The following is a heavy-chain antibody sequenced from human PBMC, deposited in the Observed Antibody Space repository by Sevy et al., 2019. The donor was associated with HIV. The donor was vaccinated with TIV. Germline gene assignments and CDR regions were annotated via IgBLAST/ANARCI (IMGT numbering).Heavy chain of an antibody. CDR3: ARELTIFGVVTTDYYYYGMDV. CDR2: INPNSGGT. D-gene: IGHD3-3*01. Sequence: ASVKVSCKASGYTFTGYYMHWVRQAPGQGLEWMGWINPNSGGTNYEQKFQGRVTMTRDTSISTAYMELSRLRSDDTAVYYCARELTIFGVVTTDYYYYGMDVWGQGTTVTVSS. V-gene: IGHV1-2*02. J-gene: IGHJ6*02. CDR1: GYTFTGYY.